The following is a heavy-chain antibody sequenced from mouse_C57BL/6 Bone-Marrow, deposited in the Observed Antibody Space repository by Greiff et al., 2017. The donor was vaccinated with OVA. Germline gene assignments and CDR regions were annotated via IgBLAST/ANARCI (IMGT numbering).Heavy chain of an antibody. CDR2: ISSGGSYT. CDR1: GFTFSSYG. V-gene: IGHV5-6*02. Sequence: DVKLVESGGDLVKPGGSLKLSCAASGFTFSSYGMSWVRQTPDKRLEWVATISSGGSYTYYPDSVKGRFTISRDNAKNTLYLQMSSLKSEDTAMYYWASRSFAYWGQGTLVTVSA. J-gene: IGHJ3*01. CDR3: ASRSFAY.